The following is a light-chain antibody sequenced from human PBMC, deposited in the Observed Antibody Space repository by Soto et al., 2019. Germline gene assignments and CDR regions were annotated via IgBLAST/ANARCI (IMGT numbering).Light chain of an antibody. V-gene: IGKV1-5*03. Sequence: DIQMTQSPPTLSASVGDRVTITCRASQSIDRWLAWYQQKPGKGPKILVYKASTLQSGVPSRFSGSRSGTAFTLTISNLQPDDFATYYCQQYDSYPLAFGGGTKVEIK. CDR3: QQYDSYPLA. CDR2: KAS. J-gene: IGKJ4*01. CDR1: QSIDRW.